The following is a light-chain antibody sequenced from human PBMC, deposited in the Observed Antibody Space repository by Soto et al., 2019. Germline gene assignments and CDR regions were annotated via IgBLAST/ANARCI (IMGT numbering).Light chain of an antibody. CDR3: QQYHNWPPLT. CDR2: GES. Sequence: EIVMTQSPATLSVSPGERATLSCRASQSIGKDLAWYQQKPGQSPRLLIYGESTRATGIPARFSGSGSGTEFTLTISSLQSEDFAVYYCQQYHNWPPLTFGGGTKVEIK. V-gene: IGKV3-15*01. CDR1: QSIGKD. J-gene: IGKJ4*01.